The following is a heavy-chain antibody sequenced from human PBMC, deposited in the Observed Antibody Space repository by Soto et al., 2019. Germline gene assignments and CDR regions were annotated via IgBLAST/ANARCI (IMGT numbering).Heavy chain of an antibody. V-gene: IGHV1-3*04. CDR2: INTGNGNT. Sequence: QVKIVQSGAEVKKPGASVKVSCKTSGYTFTLYTIHWVRQAPGQRLEWMGWINTGNGNTKYSQRFQGRLTMSRDTSASTAYMELSSLTSEDTAVYYCAKLGGGYIFGPYLDFWGQGTLVTVSS. J-gene: IGHJ4*02. CDR1: GYTFTLYT. D-gene: IGHD5-18*01. CDR3: AKLGGGYIFGPYLDF.